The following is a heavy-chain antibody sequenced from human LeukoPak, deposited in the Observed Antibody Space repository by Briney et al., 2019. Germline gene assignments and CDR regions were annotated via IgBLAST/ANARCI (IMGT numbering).Heavy chain of an antibody. Sequence: SVKVSCKASGGTFSSYAISWVRQAPGQGLEWMGGIIPIFGTANYAQKFQGRVTITADESTSTAYMELRSLRSDDTAVYYCARLGYCSSTSCSGPSDYWGQGTLVTVSS. V-gene: IGHV1-69*13. CDR2: IIPIFGTA. D-gene: IGHD2-2*01. J-gene: IGHJ4*02. CDR3: ARLGYCSSTSCSGPSDY. CDR1: GGTFSSYA.